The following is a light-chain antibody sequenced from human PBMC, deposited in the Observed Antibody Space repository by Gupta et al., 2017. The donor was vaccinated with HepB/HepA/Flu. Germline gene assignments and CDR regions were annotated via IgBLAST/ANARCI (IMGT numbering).Light chain of an antibody. V-gene: IGKV1-12*01. J-gene: IGKJ5*01. CDR3: QQANSFPFT. CDR1: QGINNC. Sequence: DNQMHQSPSSVSASVGDRVTITCRASQGINNCLAWYQQKPGKAPKVLIYTASTLQSGVPSRFSGSGSGTDFTLTISSLQPEDFATYYCQQANSFPFTFGQGTRLEIK. CDR2: TAS.